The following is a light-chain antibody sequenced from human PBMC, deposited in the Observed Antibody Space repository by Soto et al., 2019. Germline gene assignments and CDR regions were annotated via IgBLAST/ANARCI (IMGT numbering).Light chain of an antibody. CDR2: RAS. CDR1: QSVSGY. Sequence: EIVLTQSPGTLSLSPGERATLSCRASQSVSGYLAWYQQRPGQPPRLLIYRASSRATGIPARSSGSGSGTEFTLTINSLQSEDFAVYYCQQYQNLWTFGQGTKVDIK. J-gene: IGKJ1*01. CDR3: QQYQNLWT. V-gene: IGKV3-15*01.